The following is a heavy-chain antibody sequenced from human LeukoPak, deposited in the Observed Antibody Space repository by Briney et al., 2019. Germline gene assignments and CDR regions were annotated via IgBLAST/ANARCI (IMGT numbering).Heavy chain of an antibody. Sequence: GGSLRLSCAASGFTFSNYAIHWVRQAPGKGLEWVSYISSTGSTIYYADSVKGRFTISRDNAKNSLYLQMNSLRAEDTAVYYCARDGYSGSYGFDYWGQGTLVTVSS. CDR2: ISSTGSTI. J-gene: IGHJ4*02. CDR1: GFTFSNYA. D-gene: IGHD1-26*01. V-gene: IGHV3-48*01. CDR3: ARDGYSGSYGFDY.